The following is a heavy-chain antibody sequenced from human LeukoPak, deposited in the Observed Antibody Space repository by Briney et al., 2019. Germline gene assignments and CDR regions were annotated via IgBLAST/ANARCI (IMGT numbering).Heavy chain of an antibody. CDR2: ISGNSGTV. J-gene: IGHJ4*02. Sequence: SGGSLRLSCAASGFTFDDYAMHWVRQVPVKVLEWVSGISGNSGTVAYADSVKGRFTISRDNAKNSLYLQMNSLKTEDTALYYCAKARAVAGRPLDYWGQGTLVAVSS. D-gene: IGHD6-19*01. CDR1: GFTFDDYA. CDR3: AKARAVAGRPLDY. V-gene: IGHV3-9*01.